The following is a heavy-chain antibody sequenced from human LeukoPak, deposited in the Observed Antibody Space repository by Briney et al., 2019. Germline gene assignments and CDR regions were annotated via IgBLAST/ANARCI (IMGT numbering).Heavy chain of an antibody. V-gene: IGHV3-74*01. CDR2: MSGDGSST. D-gene: IGHD3-22*01. Sequence: TGGSLRLSCAASGFTFSNYWMNWVRQVPGKGLMWVSRMSGDGSSTNYADSVKGRFTISRDNAKNSLYLQMNGLRAEDTAVYYCARYYYDSSGYYYFDYGGQGTLVTVSS. CDR3: ARYYYDSSGYYYFDY. J-gene: IGHJ4*02. CDR1: GFTFSNYW.